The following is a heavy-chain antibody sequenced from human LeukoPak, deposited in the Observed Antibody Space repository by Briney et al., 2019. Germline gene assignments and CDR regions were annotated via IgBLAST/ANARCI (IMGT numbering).Heavy chain of an antibody. V-gene: IGHV4-30-2*01. CDR1: GGSISSGGYS. CDR3: ARGGDCSSTSCYHVDNWFDP. D-gene: IGHD2-2*01. CDR2: IYHSGST. Sequence: SETLSLTCAVSGGSISSGGYSWSWIRQPPGKGLEWIGYIYHSGSTYYNPSLKSRVTISVDRSKNQFSLKLSSVTAADTAVYYCARGGDCSSTSCYHVDNWFDPWGQGTLVTVSS. J-gene: IGHJ5*02.